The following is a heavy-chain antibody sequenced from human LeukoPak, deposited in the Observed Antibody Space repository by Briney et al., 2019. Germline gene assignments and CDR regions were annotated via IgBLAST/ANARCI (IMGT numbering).Heavy chain of an antibody. J-gene: IGHJ5*02. Sequence: GGSLRLSCTASGFTLSSYEMSWIRQAPGKGLEWVSSIDYSGGDTHYADSVKGRFTISRDNSKNTLYLQMNSLRAEDTAVYYCAKGRRYNILTGYYVSEVDPWGQGILVTVSS. CDR3: AKGRRYNILTGYYVSEVDP. D-gene: IGHD3-9*01. V-gene: IGHV3-23*01. CDR2: IDYSGGDT. CDR1: GFTLSSYE.